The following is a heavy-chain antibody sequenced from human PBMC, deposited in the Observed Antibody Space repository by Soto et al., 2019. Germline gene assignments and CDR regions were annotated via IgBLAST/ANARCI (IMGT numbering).Heavy chain of an antibody. D-gene: IGHD3-22*01. CDR1: GFTFSSYG. Sequence: GGSLRLSCASSGFTFSSYGMHWVRQAPGKGLEWVAVIWYDGSNKYYADSVKGRFTISRDNSKNTLYLQMNSLRAEDTAVYYCARDKEGSSGYYSYYFDYWGQGT. CDR3: ARDKEGSSGYYSYYFDY. V-gene: IGHV3-33*01. CDR2: IWYDGSNK. J-gene: IGHJ4*02.